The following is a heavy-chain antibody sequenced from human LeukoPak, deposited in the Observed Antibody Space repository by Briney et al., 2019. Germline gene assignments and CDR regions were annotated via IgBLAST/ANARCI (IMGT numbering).Heavy chain of an antibody. CDR2: VYYTGDT. CDR1: GDSLSNYY. CDR3: AREDWATTPWFDP. D-gene: IGHD5-12*01. V-gene: IGHV4-59*12. Sequence: SETLSLTCTLSGDSLSNYYWSWVRQPPGKGLEWIGYVYYTGDTNYNPSLKSRVTMSVDTSKNQFSLKLSSVTAADTAVYYCAREDWATTPWFDPWGQGTLVTVSS. J-gene: IGHJ5*02.